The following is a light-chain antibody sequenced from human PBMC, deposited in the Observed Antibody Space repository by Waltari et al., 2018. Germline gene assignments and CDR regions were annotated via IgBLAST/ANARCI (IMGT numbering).Light chain of an antibody. CDR1: SGISVANYR. J-gene: IGLJ1*01. CDR3: MIWHNSAYV. CDR2: YPSDSNK. Sequence: QAVLTQPASLSASPGTSVSLTCTLSSGISVANYRVYWFQQKPGSPPQFLLTYPSDSNKQRGSGVPSRFSGSKDASANAGNLLISGLQSEDEGDFYCMIWHNSAYVFGSGTKVTVL. V-gene: IGLV5-45*01.